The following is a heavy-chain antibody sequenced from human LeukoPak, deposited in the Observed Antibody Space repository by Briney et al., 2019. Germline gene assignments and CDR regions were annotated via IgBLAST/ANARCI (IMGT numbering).Heavy chain of an antibody. CDR3: ARSPYTNYPTSDY. V-gene: IGHV3-30*04. J-gene: IGHJ4*02. CDR2: ISSDERDT. CDR1: GFTLTNYA. Sequence: GGSQRLSRAASGFTLTNYAMHWVRHASGKGWEGVALISSDERDTYYADSVKGRFTISRDNSKNTLFLQMNSLRAEDTAVYFCARSPYTNYPTSDYWGQGTLVTVSS. D-gene: IGHD4-11*01.